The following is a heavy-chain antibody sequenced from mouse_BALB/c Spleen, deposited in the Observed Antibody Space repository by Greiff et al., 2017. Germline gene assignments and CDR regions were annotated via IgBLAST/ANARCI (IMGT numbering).Heavy chain of an antibody. J-gene: IGHJ4*01. Sequence: EVKVVESGGGLVQPGGSLKLSCAASGFAFSSYDMSWVRQTPEKRLEWVAYISSGGGSTYYPDTVKGRFTISRDNAKNTLYLQMSSLKSEDTAMYYCARHNYGNYYAMDYWGQGTSVTVSS. CDR2: ISSGGGST. D-gene: IGHD2-1*01. CDR3: ARHNYGNYYAMDY. V-gene: IGHV5-12-1*01. CDR1: GFAFSSYD.